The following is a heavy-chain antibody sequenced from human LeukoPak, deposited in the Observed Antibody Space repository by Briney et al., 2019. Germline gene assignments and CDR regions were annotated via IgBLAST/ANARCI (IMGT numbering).Heavy chain of an antibody. V-gene: IGHV4-34*01. CDR3: ARGLGDDSSGYVYYFDY. D-gene: IGHD3-22*01. CDR1: GGSFSGYY. Sequence: SETLSLTCAVYGGSFSGYYWSWIRQPPGKGLEWIGEINHSGSTNYNPPLKSRVTISVDTSKNQFSLKLSSVTAADTAVYYCARGLGDDSSGYVYYFDYWGQGTLVTVSS. CDR2: INHSGST. J-gene: IGHJ4*02.